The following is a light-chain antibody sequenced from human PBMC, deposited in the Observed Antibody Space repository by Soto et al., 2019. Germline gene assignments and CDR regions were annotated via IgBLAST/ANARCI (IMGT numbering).Light chain of an antibody. CDR3: YRYCSTPPT. J-gene: IGKJ1*01. CDR2: WAS. CDR1: QSVLYSSYNENY. Sequence: DIVMTQSPDSLAVSLREMATINCKSSQSVLYSSYNENYLAWYQQKPGQPPNLLIYWASTRESGVPDRLSGSEFGSDFTLYISSRQVEDVAVYSCYRYCSTPPTFDQGNKVEIK. V-gene: IGKV4-1*01.